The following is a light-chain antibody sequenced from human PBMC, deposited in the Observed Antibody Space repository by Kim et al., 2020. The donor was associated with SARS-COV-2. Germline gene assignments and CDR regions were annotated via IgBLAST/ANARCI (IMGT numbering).Light chain of an antibody. CDR2: LAS. J-gene: IGKJ2*01. CDR3: QQSYRTPHT. Sequence: DIQMTQSPSSLSASVGDRVTITCRTSQTITTYLNWYQQKPGKAPSLLIYLASRLQSGVPSRFSGSGSGTDFTLTISSLQPEDFATYYCQQSYRTPHTFGQGIKLEIK. V-gene: IGKV1-39*01. CDR1: QTITTY.